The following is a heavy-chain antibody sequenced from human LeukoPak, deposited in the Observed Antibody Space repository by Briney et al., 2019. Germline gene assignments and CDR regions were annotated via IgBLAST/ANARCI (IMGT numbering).Heavy chain of an antibody. J-gene: IGHJ3*02. CDR3: AGDQGGSAHRHAFDI. V-gene: IGHV4-59*01. CDR1: GGSISPYY. Sequence: SETLSLTCTVSGGSISPYYWSWIRQPPGKGLEWIGYMYHTGSSIYSPSLKSRLTISVDTSKNQFSLDLSSMTAADTAVYYCAGDQGGSAHRHAFDIWGQGTLVTVSS. D-gene: IGHD1-26*01. CDR2: MYHTGSS.